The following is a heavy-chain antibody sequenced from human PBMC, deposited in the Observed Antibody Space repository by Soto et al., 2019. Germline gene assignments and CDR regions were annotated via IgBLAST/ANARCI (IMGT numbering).Heavy chain of an antibody. D-gene: IGHD6-19*01. CDR1: GGSISSSSYY. CDR2: IYYSGST. J-gene: IGHJ4*02. CDR3: ATMAVAGSHLDY. V-gene: IGHV4-39*01. Sequence: QLQLQESGPGLVKPSETLSLTCTVSGGSISSSSYYWGWIRQPPGKGLEWIGSIYYSGSTYYNPSLKSRVTISVDTSKNQFSLKLSSVTAADTAVYYCATMAVAGSHLDYWGQGTLVTVSS.